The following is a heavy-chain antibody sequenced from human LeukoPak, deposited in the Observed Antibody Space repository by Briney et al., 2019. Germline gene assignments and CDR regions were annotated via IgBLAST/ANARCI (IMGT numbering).Heavy chain of an antibody. CDR2: SSGSGGST. Sequence: GGTLRLSCAASGFTFSSYGMSWVRQAPGKGLEWVSASSGSGGSTYYADSVKGRFTISRDNAKNSLNLQMNSLRAEDTAVYYCAVGYSSGWDYFDYWGQGTLVTVSS. J-gene: IGHJ4*02. D-gene: IGHD6-19*01. CDR1: GFTFSSYG. V-gene: IGHV3-23*01. CDR3: AVGYSSGWDYFDY.